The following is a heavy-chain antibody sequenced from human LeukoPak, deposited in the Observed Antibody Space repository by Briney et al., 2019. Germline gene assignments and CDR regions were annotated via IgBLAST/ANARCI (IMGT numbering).Heavy chain of an antibody. Sequence: PGGSLRLSCAASGFTFSSYAWSWVRQAPGKGLKWVSAISGSGGSTDYADSVKVRFTISTDNSKNTPYLQMNSLTAEDTAVYYCAKPIVVLPAAMGWFDPWGQGTLVTVSS. CDR1: GFTFSSYA. CDR3: AKPIVVLPAAMGWFDP. V-gene: IGHV3-23*01. CDR2: ISGSGGST. D-gene: IGHD2-2*01. J-gene: IGHJ5*02.